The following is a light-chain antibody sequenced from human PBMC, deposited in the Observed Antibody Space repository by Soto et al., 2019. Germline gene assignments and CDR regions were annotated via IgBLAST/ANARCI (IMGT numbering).Light chain of an antibody. V-gene: IGKV3-11*01. CDR1: QSVSSY. CDR2: DAS. J-gene: IGKJ2*01. CDR3: QQRSNWPPYT. Sequence: EIVLTQSPATLSLSPGERATLSCRASQSVSSYLAWYQQKPGQAPRLLLYDASNRATGIPARFSGSGSGTAFTLTISSLEPEDFAVYYCQQRSNWPPYTFGQGTKLEIK.